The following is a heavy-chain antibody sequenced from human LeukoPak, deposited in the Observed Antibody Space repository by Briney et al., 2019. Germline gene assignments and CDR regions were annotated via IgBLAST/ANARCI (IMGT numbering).Heavy chain of an antibody. D-gene: IGHD3-10*01. CDR1: GYTFTGYY. V-gene: IGHV1-2*02. CDR3: ARAMNYGSGSSADYYYYMDV. Sequence: GASVKVSCKASGYTFTGYYMHWVRQAPGQGLEWMGWINPNRGGTNYAQKFQGRVTMTRDTSISTAYMELSRLRSDDTAVYYCARAMNYGSGSSADYYYYMDVWGKGTTVTISS. J-gene: IGHJ6*03. CDR2: INPNRGGT.